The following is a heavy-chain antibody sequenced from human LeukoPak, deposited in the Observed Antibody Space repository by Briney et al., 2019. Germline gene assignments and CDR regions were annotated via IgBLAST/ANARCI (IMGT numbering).Heavy chain of an antibody. CDR3: ARAAGAGSDAFAF. V-gene: IGHV3-33*01. CDR2: IWYDGGNK. D-gene: IGHD6-13*01. CDR1: GFIFSSYG. Sequence: PGRSLRLSCAASGFIFSSYGMHWVRQAPGKGLEWVATIWYDGGNKYYADSVKGRFTISRDNSKNTLYLQMSSLRAEDTAVYYCARAAGAGSDAFAFWGQGTMVTVS. J-gene: IGHJ3*01.